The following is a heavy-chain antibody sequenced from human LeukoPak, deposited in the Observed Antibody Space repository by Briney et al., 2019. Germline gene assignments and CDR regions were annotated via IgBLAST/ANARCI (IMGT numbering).Heavy chain of an antibody. D-gene: IGHD1-26*01. V-gene: IGHV3-21*01. CDR1: GFTFSSYS. CDR2: ISNSNSYI. J-gene: IGHJ4*02. CDR3: ARDFPDTSYGS. Sequence: GGSLRLPCAASGFTFSSYSMNWVRQAPGKGLEWVSFISNSNSYIYYADSVKGRFTISRDNAKNSVYLQMNSLRAEDTAVYYCARDFPDTSYGSWGQGALVTVSS.